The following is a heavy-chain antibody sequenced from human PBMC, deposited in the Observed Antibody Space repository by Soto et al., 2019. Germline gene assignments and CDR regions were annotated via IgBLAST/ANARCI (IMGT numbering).Heavy chain of an antibody. Sequence: ASVKVSCKASGYTFTSYDMNWVRQATGQGLEWMGGMNPNSGNTDYAQKFQGRVTMTRNTSMSTVYMELSSLRSEDTAVYYCATNYSGGYGMDVWGQGTLVTVSS. CDR3: ATNYSGGYGMDV. V-gene: IGHV1-8*02. CDR1: GYTFTSYD. D-gene: IGHD6-19*01. CDR2: MNPNSGNT. J-gene: IGHJ6*02.